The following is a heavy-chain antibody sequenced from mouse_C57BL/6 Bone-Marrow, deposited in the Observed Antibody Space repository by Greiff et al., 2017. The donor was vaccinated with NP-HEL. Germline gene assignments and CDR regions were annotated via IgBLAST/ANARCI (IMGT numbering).Heavy chain of an antibody. CDR3: ARKGSSGYVWFAY. CDR1: GYTFTSYW. J-gene: IGHJ3*01. Sequence: VQLQQPGAVLVRPGSSVKLSCKASGYTFTSYWMHWVKQRPIQGLEWIGNIDPSDSETHYNQKFKDKATLTVDKSSSTAYMQLSSLTSEDSAVYYCARKGSSGYVWFAYWGQGTLVTVSA. CDR2: IDPSDSET. V-gene: IGHV1-52*01. D-gene: IGHD3-2*02.